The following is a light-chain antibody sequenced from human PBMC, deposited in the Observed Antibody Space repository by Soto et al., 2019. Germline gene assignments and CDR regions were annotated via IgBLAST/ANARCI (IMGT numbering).Light chain of an antibody. J-gene: IGLJ2*01. CDR1: SSDVGGYNY. CDR2: DVS. Sequence: QSALTQPRSVSGSPGQSVTISCTGTSSDVGGYNYVSWYQQHPGKAPKLMIYDVSKRPSGVPDRFSGSKSGNTASLTISGLQAEDEAEYYCCSYAGSYTLVFGGGTQLTVL. V-gene: IGLV2-11*01. CDR3: CSYAGSYTLV.